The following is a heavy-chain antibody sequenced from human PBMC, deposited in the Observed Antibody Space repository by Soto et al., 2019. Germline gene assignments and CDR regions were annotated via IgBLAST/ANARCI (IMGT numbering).Heavy chain of an antibody. CDR1: GFTFSSYG. D-gene: IGHD3-3*01. V-gene: IGHV3-33*01. J-gene: IGHJ6*02. Sequence: PGGSLRLSCAASGFTFSSYGMHWVRQAPGKGLEWVAVIWYDGSNKYYADSVKGRFTISRDNSKNTLYLQMNSLRAEDTAVYYCARVGTIFGVVIDPHYYYGMDVWGQGTTVTVSS. CDR2: IWYDGSNK. CDR3: ARVGTIFGVVIDPHYYYGMDV.